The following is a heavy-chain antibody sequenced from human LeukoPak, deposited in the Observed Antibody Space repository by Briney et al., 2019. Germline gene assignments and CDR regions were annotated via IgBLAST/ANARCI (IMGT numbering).Heavy chain of an antibody. CDR2: INHSGST. Sequence: PSETLSLTCAAYGGSFSGYYWSWIRQPPGKGLEWIGEINHSGSTNYNPSLKSRVTISVDTSKNQFSLKLSSVTAADTAVYYCARFPPGIAAAGVDYWGQGTLVTVSS. CDR1: GGSFSGYY. CDR3: ARFPPGIAAAGVDY. J-gene: IGHJ4*02. D-gene: IGHD6-13*01. V-gene: IGHV4-34*01.